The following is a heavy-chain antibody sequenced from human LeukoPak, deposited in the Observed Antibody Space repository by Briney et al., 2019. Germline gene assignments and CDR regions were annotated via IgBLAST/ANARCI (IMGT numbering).Heavy chain of an antibody. CDR2: ISGSGGST. CDR1: GFTFSSYA. Sequence: HPGGSLRLSCAASGFTFSSYAMTWVRQAPGKGLEWVSAISGSGGSTYYADSVKGRFTISRDNSKNTLYLQMNSLRAEDTAVYYCAKQTRWNMFGFHMWGQGTMVTVSA. J-gene: IGHJ3*02. V-gene: IGHV3-23*01. D-gene: IGHD1/OR15-1a*01. CDR3: AKQTRWNMFGFHM.